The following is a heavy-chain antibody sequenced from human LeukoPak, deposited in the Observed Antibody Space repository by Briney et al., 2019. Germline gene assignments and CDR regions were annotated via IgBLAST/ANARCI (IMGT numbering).Heavy chain of an antibody. CDR1: GFTFDDYA. D-gene: IGHD1-26*01. J-gene: IGHJ3*02. CDR2: TSGDGGST. CDR3: AKDIVGATTDDAFDI. V-gene: IGHV3-43*02. Sequence: GGSLRLSCAASGFTFDDYAMHWVRQAPGKGLEWVSLTSGDGGSTYYADSVKGRFTISRDNSKNSLYLQMNSLRTEDTALYYCAKDIVGATTDDAFDIWGQGTMVTVSS.